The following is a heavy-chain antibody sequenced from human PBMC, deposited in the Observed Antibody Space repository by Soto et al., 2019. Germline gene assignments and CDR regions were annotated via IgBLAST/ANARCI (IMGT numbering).Heavy chain of an antibody. CDR2: MNPNSGNT. J-gene: IGHJ5*02. Sequence: ASVKVSCKASGYTFTNNDINWVRQATGQGLERMGWMNPNSGNTGYAQKFQGRVTMTRDTSITTAYMELSSLRSEDTAVYYCVRSITRQWFDPWGQGTLVTVSS. CDR1: GYTFTNND. V-gene: IGHV1-8*01. CDR3: VRSITRQWFDP. D-gene: IGHD1-20*01.